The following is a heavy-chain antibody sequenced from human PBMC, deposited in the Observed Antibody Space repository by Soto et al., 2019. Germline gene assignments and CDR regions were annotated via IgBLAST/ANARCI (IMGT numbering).Heavy chain of an antibody. Sequence: GASVKVSCKASGYTFTGYYMHWVRQAPGQGLEWMGWINPNSGGTNYAQKFQGRVTMTRDTSISTAYMELSRLRSDDTAVYYCARDQGRGITMVRGARPNYYYYYYGMDVWGQGTTVTVSS. CDR2: INPNSGGT. CDR3: ARDQGRGITMVRGARPNYYYYYYGMDV. D-gene: IGHD3-10*01. V-gene: IGHV1-2*02. CDR1: GYTFTGYY. J-gene: IGHJ6*02.